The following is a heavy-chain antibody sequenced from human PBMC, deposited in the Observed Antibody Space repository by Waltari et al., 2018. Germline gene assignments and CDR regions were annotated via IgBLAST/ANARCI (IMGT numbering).Heavy chain of an antibody. CDR3: AKDLITMVQGVRGYFDL. CDR2: IYYSGST. V-gene: IGHV4-39*02. Sequence: QLQLQESGPGLVKPSETLSLTCPVSGGSISSSSYYWGWIRQPPGKGLEWIGSIYYSGSTYYNPSLKSRVTISVDTSKNQFSLKLSSVTAADTAVYYCAKDLITMVQGVRGYFDLWGRGTLVTVSS. CDR1: GGSISSSSYY. D-gene: IGHD3-10*01. J-gene: IGHJ2*01.